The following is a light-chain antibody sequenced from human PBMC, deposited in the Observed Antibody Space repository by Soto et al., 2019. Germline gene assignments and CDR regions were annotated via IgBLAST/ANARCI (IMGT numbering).Light chain of an antibody. V-gene: IGLV2-11*02. Sequence: QSALTQPRSVSGSPGQSVTISCTGTSSDVGGYKYVSWYQQHPGKAPKFMIYDVSERPSGVPDRFSGSKSGNTASLTISGLQAEDEADYYCCSYAGRYTDVFGTGTKLTVL. CDR2: DVS. CDR3: CSYAGRYTDV. J-gene: IGLJ1*01. CDR1: SSDVGGYKY.